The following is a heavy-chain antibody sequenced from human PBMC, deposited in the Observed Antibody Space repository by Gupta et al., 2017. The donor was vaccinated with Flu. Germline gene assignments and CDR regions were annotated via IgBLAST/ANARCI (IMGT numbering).Heavy chain of an antibody. CDR1: GFTFSSYD. CDR2: IGTAGDT. J-gene: IGHJ4*02. CDR3: ARGHSSGWYYDY. V-gene: IGHV3-13*04. Sequence: EVQLVESGGGLVQPGGSLRLSCAASGFTFSSYDRHWVRQATGKGLEWVSAIGTAGDTYYPGSVKGRFTISRENAKNSLYLQMNSLRAGDTAVYYCARGHSSGWYYDYWGQGTLVTVSS. D-gene: IGHD6-19*01.